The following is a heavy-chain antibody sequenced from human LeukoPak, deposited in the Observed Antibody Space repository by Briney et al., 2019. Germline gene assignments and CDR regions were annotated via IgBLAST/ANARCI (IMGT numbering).Heavy chain of an antibody. CDR3: AKLSTMIVPRDYFDY. V-gene: IGHV3-23*01. CDR1: RFTFTSYA. D-gene: IGHD3-22*01. Sequence: GGSLRLSCAASRFTFTSYAMSWVRQVPGKGLEWVSAISGSGTYTHYADSVRGRFTIFRDNSKNMVYLQMNSLRAEDTAVYYCAKLSTMIVPRDYFDYWGQGTLVTVSS. J-gene: IGHJ4*02. CDR2: ISGSGTYT.